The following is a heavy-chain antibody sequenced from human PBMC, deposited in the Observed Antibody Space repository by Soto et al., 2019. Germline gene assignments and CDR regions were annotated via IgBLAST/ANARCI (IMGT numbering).Heavy chain of an antibody. J-gene: IGHJ3*02. V-gene: IGHV3-23*01. Sequence: PGGSLRLSCAASGFAFSSYAMNWVRQAPGKGLEWVSQITGGGGNYADSVKGRFTISRDNSKSTLYLQMDSLRAEDTAIYYCAKENPYSYGHSFDIWGQGTLVTVSS. D-gene: IGHD2-21*01. CDR2: ITGGGG. CDR1: GFAFSSYA. CDR3: AKENPYSYGHSFDI.